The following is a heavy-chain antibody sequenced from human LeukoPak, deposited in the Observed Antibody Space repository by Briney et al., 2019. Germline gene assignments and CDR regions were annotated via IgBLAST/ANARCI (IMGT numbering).Heavy chain of an antibody. J-gene: IGHJ4*02. V-gene: IGHV4-59*01. D-gene: IGHD2-2*01. CDR2: IYYSGST. CDR3: AGGYCSRSNCFYGSEYFDF. Sequence: SKTLSLTCTVSGGSISNYYWSWIRQPPGRALEWIGYIYYSGSTSYNPSLKSRVTISVDTSKNQFSLNLSSVTAADTAVYYCAGGYCSRSNCFYGSEYFDFWGQGTLVSVSS. CDR1: GGSISNYY.